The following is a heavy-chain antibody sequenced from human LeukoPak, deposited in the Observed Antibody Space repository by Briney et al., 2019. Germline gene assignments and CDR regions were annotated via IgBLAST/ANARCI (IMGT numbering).Heavy chain of an antibody. CDR2: ISGSGGST. Sequence: GGSLRLSCAASGLTFSSYGMSWVRQAPGKGLEWVSAISGSGGSTYYADSVKGRFTISRDNSKNTLYLQMNSLRAEDTAVYYCAKVGQDYYGSGSYSHMDVWGKGTTVTVSS. D-gene: IGHD3-10*01. CDR3: AKVGQDYYGSGSYSHMDV. V-gene: IGHV3-23*01. CDR1: GLTFSSYG. J-gene: IGHJ6*03.